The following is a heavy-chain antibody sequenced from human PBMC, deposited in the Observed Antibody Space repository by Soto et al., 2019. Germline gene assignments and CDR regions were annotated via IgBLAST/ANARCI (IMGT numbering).Heavy chain of an antibody. D-gene: IGHD5-18*01. Sequence: PSETLSLTCTVSVGSVSSGSYYWSWIRQPPGKGLEWIRYIYYSGSTNYNPSLKSRVTISVDTSKNQFSLKLSSVTAADTAVYYCARGVGYSYGDFDYWGQGTLVTVSS. CDR2: IYYSGST. CDR1: VGSVSSGSYY. CDR3: ARGVGYSYGDFDY. J-gene: IGHJ4*02. V-gene: IGHV4-61*01.